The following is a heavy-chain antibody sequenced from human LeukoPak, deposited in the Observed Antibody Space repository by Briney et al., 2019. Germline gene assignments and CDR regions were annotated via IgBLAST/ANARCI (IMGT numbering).Heavy chain of an antibody. CDR1: GFIISSNYW. CDR3: TSWGSGNY. D-gene: IGHD7-27*01. Sequence: PGGSLRLSCAASGFIISSNYWMSWVRQAPGKGLEWVANISPDGSGKYYVDSVKGRFAISRDNAKNSLFLQMDSLRAEDTAVYYCTSWGSGNYWGQGTLVTISS. V-gene: IGHV3-7*03. J-gene: IGHJ4*02. CDR2: ISPDGSGK.